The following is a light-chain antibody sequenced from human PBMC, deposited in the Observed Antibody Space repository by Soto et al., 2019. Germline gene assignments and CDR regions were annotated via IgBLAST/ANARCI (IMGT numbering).Light chain of an antibody. CDR3: QQYNNWPGT. V-gene: IGKV3-15*01. J-gene: IGKJ2*01. CDR1: ERVNIN. Sequence: RASERVNINFAWYHQKRGQAPRLLIYGASTRATGVPARFSASGSGTDFTLTISSLQSEDFAVYYCQQYNNWPGTFGQGTKLEIK. CDR2: GAS.